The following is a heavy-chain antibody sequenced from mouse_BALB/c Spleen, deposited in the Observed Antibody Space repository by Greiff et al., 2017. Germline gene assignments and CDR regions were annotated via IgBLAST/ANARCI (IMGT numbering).Heavy chain of an antibody. Sequence: EVKLVESGGGLVKPGGSLKLSCAASGFTFSDYYMHWVRQTPEKRLEWVATISDGGSYTYYPDSVKGRFTISRDNAKNNLYLQMSSLKSEDTAMYYCARDGGYDYDAMDYWGQGTSVTVSS. CDR2: ISDGGSYT. J-gene: IGHJ4*01. CDR1: GFTFSDYY. V-gene: IGHV5-4*02. D-gene: IGHD3-2*02. CDR3: ARDGGYDYDAMDY.